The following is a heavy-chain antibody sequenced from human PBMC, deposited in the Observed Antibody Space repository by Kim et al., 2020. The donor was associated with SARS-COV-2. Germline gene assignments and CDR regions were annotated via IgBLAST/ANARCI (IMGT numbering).Heavy chain of an antibody. V-gene: IGHV3-48*03. Sequence: GGSLRLSCVVSGFTFSNYEMNWFRQAPGKGLEWLSYTTTTGGVIFYADSVKGRFTTTRDNARNSLYLHMNSQRAEDTAVYYCAREIPSTGGDACDAWGLGTLVTVSS. J-gene: IGHJ3*01. CDR1: GFTFSNYE. D-gene: IGHD4-17*01. CDR3: AREIPSTGGDACDA. CDR2: TTTTGGVI.